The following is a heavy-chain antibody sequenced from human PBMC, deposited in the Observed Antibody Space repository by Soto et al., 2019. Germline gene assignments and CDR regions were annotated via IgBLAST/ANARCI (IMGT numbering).Heavy chain of an antibody. CDR2: IYYSGDT. CDR1: GGSISSDSFY. J-gene: IGHJ6*02. CDR3: ARNQPQRYCSGGTCRPAYGMDV. D-gene: IGHD2-15*01. V-gene: IGHV4-39*01. Sequence: QLQESGPGLVKSSETLSLTCTVSGGSISSDSFYWAWIRQPPGKGLELIGIIYYSGDTYYNPSLAGRLTMSVDTSNQFSLTLRSVTAADTALYYCARNQPQRYCSGGTCRPAYGMDVWGQGTTVIVSS.